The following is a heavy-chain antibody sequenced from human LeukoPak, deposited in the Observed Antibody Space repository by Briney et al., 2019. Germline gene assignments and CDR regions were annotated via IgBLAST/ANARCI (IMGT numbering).Heavy chain of an antibody. D-gene: IGHD6-19*01. Sequence: SETLSLTCTVSGGSISSYYWSWIRQPPGKGLEWIGSIYYSGSTYYNPSLKSRVTISVDTSKNQFSLKLSSVTAADTAMYYCARGTLYSGWSYYFDYWGQGSQVTVSS. J-gene: IGHJ4*02. CDR3: ARGTLYSGWSYYFDY. CDR1: GGSISSYY. V-gene: IGHV4-59*12. CDR2: IYYSGST.